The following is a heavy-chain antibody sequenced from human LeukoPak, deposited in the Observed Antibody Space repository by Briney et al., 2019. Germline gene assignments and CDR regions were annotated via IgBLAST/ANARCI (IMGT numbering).Heavy chain of an antibody. CDR3: VGAVPAAIGGNDY. V-gene: IGHV3-30*14. Sequence: PGRSLRLSCAASGFTFSSYAMHWVRQAPGKGLEWVAVISYDGSNKYYADSVKGRFTISRDNSKNTLYLQMNSLRAEDTAVYYCVGAVPAAIGGNDYWGQGTLVTVSS. CDR1: GFTFSSYA. CDR2: ISYDGSNK. D-gene: IGHD2-2*01. J-gene: IGHJ4*02.